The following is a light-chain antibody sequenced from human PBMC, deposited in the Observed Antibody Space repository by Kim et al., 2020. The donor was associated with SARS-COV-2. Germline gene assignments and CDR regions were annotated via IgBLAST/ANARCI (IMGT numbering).Light chain of an antibody. CDR3: QQAKSYPLT. CDR2: AAS. V-gene: IGKV1-12*01. Sequence: GSVGDRVILTSLASRDIDSALGWYQQKPGKAPNRLIHAASTLQNGVPSRFSVSGYGTDFTLTISSLQPEDFATYYCQQAKSYPLTFGGGTKVDIK. J-gene: IGKJ4*01. CDR1: RDIDSA.